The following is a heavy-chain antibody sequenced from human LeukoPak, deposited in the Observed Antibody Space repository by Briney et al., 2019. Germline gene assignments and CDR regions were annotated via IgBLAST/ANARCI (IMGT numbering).Heavy chain of an antibody. CDR2: INPNSGGT. CDR3: ARRPINCIITNCYVDY. D-gene: IGHD2-2*01. CDR1: GYTFTHYY. Sequence: ASVKVSCKTFGYTFTHYYIHWVRQAPGQGLEWMGRINPNSGGTNYAQKFQGRVTMTRDTSLSTAYMELSRLRSDDTAVYFCARRPINCIITNCYVDYWGQGTLVTVSS. J-gene: IGHJ4*02. V-gene: IGHV1-2*06.